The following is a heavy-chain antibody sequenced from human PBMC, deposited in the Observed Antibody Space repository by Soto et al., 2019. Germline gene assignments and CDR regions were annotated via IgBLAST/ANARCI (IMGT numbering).Heavy chain of an antibody. J-gene: IGHJ3*02. V-gene: IGHV4-59*01. CDR1: GGSISSYY. Sequence: SETLSLTCTVSGGSISSYYWSWIRQPPGKGLEWIGYIYYSGSTNYSPSLKSRVTISVDTSKSQFSLKLSSATAADTAVYYCARGYGSGSYDYDDAFDIWGQGTIVTVSS. CDR3: ARGYGSGSYDYDDAFDI. D-gene: IGHD3-10*01. CDR2: IYYSGST.